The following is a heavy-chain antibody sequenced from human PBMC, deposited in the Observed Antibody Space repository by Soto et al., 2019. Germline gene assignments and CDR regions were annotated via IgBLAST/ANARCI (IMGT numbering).Heavy chain of an antibody. V-gene: IGHV3-48*01. Sequence: GVSLILSCAASGFTFSSYSMNWVRQAPGKGLEWDSYISSSSSTIYYADSVKGRFTISRDNAKNSLYLQMNSLRAEDTAVYYCARGPNLSLYYHYYYMDVWGKGTTVTVSS. CDR1: GFTFSSYS. CDR2: ISSSSSTI. CDR3: ARGPNLSLYYHYYYMDV. J-gene: IGHJ6*03.